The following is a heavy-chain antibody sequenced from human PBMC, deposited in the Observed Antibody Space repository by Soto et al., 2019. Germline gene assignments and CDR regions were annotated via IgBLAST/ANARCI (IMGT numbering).Heavy chain of an antibody. J-gene: IGHJ4*02. CDR3: ARTHSGSYYSVFNY. V-gene: IGHV4-38-2*01. D-gene: IGHD1-26*01. CDR1: NFSISSGYY. Sequence: PSETLSLTCVVSNFSISSGYYWGWLRQSPGKGLEWIASIYRSGTTSYNPSLKSRVTISVDPSKNQFSLMLNAVTAADTAVYYCARTHSGSYYSVFNYWGRGSLVTVSS. CDR2: IYRSGTT.